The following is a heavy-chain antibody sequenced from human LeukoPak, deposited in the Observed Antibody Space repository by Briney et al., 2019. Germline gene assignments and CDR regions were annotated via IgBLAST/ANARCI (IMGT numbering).Heavy chain of an antibody. CDR2: ISSSSSYT. V-gene: IGHV3-11*06. CDR3: ARFQGGAVAGIDY. Sequence: GGSLRLSCAASGFTFSDYYMSWIRQAPGKGPEWVSYISSSSSYTNYADSVKGRFTISRDNAKNSLYLQMNSLRAEDTAVYYCARFQGGAVAGIDYWGQGTLVTVSS. CDR1: GFTFSDYY. J-gene: IGHJ4*02. D-gene: IGHD6-19*01.